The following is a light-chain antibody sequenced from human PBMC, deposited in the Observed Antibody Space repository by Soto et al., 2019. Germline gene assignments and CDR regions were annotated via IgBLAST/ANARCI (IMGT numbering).Light chain of an antibody. V-gene: IGLV2-14*03. CDR2: HVS. J-gene: IGLJ1*01. CDR3: SSYAGSDTFV. Sequence: QSVLTQPASVSGSPGQSITISCTGTSGDVGAYNFVSWYQQHPGKAPKLIVYHVSDRPSGFSSRFSGSKSGNSASLTISGLHAEDEADYYCSSYAGSDTFVLGTGTKVTVL. CDR1: SGDVGAYNF.